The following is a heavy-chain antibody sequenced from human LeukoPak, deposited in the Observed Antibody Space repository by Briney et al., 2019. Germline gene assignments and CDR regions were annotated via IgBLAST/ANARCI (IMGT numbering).Heavy chain of an antibody. J-gene: IGHJ4*02. CDR2: ISGSTTT. Sequence: GGSLRLSCAASGFTFSSYAMSWVRQAPGRGLEWVSVISGSTTTDYADSVKGRFTISRDNSKNTLYLQMNSLRAEDTAVYYCAKDGVATGLTHFDYWGQGTLVTVSS. V-gene: IGHV3-23*01. CDR3: AKDGVATGLTHFDY. D-gene: IGHD5-12*01. CDR1: GFTFSSYA.